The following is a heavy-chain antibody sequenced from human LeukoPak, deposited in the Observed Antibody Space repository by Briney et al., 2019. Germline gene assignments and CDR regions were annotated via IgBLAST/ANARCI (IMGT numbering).Heavy chain of an antibody. V-gene: IGHV4-4*02. J-gene: IGHJ6*02. Sequence: SETLSLTCTVSGDSINSLDLWSWVRQPPGRGLEWIGEMYLSRTTHSNPSVKSRVTISIDKSKNQFSLKLNSVTAADTAVYYCARINDFWSGPTLDVWGQGTTVTVSS. D-gene: IGHD3-3*01. CDR3: ARINDFWSGPTLDV. CDR1: GDSINSLDL. CDR2: MYLSRTT.